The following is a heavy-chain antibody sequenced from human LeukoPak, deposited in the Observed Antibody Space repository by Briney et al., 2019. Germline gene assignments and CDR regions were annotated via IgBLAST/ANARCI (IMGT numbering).Heavy chain of an antibody. D-gene: IGHD3-22*01. V-gene: IGHV1-2*06. CDR3: ARVGYYESSGYYEY. CDR2: INPNSGGT. Sequence: ASVKVSCKASGYPLTDYYMHWVRQAPGQGLEWMGRINPNSGGTNYAQKFQGRVTMTRDTSISTVYMELSRLRFDDTAVYYCARVGYYESSGYYEYWGQGTLVTVSS. CDR1: GYPLTDYY. J-gene: IGHJ4*02.